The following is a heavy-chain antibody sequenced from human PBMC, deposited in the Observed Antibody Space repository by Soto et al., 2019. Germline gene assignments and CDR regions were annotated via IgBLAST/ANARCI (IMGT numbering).Heavy chain of an antibody. CDR1: GFSFITYW. Sequence: PRGSLKIFGPGSGFSFITYWIAWVRQMPGKGLEWMGIIYPGDSDTRYSPSFQGQVTISADTSTKTAYLQWSSLKASDTAIYYCARLPQFLWFGALTSHAYYFNFWGPGTLVTVSS. CDR2: IYPGDSDT. J-gene: IGHJ4*02. CDR3: ARLPQFLWFGALTSHAYYFNF. V-gene: IGHV5-51*01. D-gene: IGHD3-10*01.